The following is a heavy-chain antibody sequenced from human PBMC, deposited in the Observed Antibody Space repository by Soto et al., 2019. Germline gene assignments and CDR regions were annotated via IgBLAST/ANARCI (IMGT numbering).Heavy chain of an antibody. CDR3: ARDRSGSYYGTYYYYYGMDV. CDR1: GGSISSGDYY. D-gene: IGHD1-26*01. V-gene: IGHV4-30-4*01. Sequence: SETLSLTCTVSGGSISSGDYYWSWIRQPPGKGLEWIGYIYYSGSTYYNPSLKSRVTISVDTSKNQFSLKLSSVTAADTAVYYCARDRSGSYYGTYYYYYGMDVWGQGTTVTVSS. CDR2: IYYSGST. J-gene: IGHJ6*02.